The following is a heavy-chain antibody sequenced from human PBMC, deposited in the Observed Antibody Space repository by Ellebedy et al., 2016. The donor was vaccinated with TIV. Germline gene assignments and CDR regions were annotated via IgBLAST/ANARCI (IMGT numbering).Heavy chain of an antibody. Sequence: PGGSLRLSCKGSGYSFTSSWITWVPQLPGKGLEWMGRIDPSDSFTNYSPSFQGHVTISAEQSISTAYLHWSSLKASDTAMYYCANTAGRHTAMDYWGQGTLVTVSS. D-gene: IGHD5-18*01. CDR3: ANTAGRHTAMDY. V-gene: IGHV5-10-1*01. CDR2: IDPSDSFT. CDR1: GYSFTSSW. J-gene: IGHJ4*02.